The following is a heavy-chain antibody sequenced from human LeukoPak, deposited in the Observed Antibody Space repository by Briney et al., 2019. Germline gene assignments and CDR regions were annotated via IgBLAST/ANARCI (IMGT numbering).Heavy chain of an antibody. Sequence: GASVKVSCKASGYIFSNYGISWVRQAPGQGLEWMGWINPNSGGTNYAQKFQGRVTMTRDTSISTAYMELSRLRSDDTAVYYCARGDSSSWYTFDYWGQGTLVTVSS. CDR2: INPNSGGT. CDR3: ARGDSSSWYTFDY. J-gene: IGHJ4*02. V-gene: IGHV1-2*02. CDR1: GYIFSNYG. D-gene: IGHD6-13*01.